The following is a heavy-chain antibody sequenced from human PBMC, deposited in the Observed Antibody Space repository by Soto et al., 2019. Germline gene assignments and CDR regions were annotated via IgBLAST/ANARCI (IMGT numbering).Heavy chain of an antibody. J-gene: IGHJ4*02. CDR3: VKDGLYCSSTSCYGYFDY. V-gene: IGHV3-64D*06. CDR1: GFTFSSYA. Sequence: QPGGSLRLSCSASGFTFSSYAMHWVRQAPGKGLEYVSAISSNGGSTYYADSVKGRFTISRDNSKNTLYLQMSSLRAEDTAVYYCVKDGLYCSSTSCYGYFDYWGQGTLVTVSS. CDR2: ISSNGGST. D-gene: IGHD2-2*01.